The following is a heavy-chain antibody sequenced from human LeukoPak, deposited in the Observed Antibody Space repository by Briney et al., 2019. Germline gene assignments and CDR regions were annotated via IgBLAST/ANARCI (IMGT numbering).Heavy chain of an antibody. CDR1: GGSFSGYY. Sequence: SSETLSLTCAVYGGSFSGYYWSWIRQPPGKGLEWIGEINHSGSTNYNPSLKSRVTISVDTSKNQFSLKLSSVTAADTAVYYCASIAVAGPNYFDYWGQGTLVTVSS. J-gene: IGHJ4*02. CDR2: INHSGST. V-gene: IGHV4-34*01. CDR3: ASIAVAGPNYFDY. D-gene: IGHD6-19*01.